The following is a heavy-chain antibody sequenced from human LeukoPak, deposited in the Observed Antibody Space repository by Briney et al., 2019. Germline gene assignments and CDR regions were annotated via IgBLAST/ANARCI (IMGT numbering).Heavy chain of an antibody. CDR3: ARSLYDSSGYYYVPGEVYLFDY. CDR2: IYHSGST. V-gene: IGHV4-38-2*01. CDR1: GYSISSGYY. J-gene: IGHJ4*02. Sequence: SETLSLTCAVSGYSISSGYYWGWIRQPPGKGLEWIGSIYHSGSTYYNPSLKSRVTISVDTSKNQFSLKLSSVTAADTAVYYCARSLYDSSGYYYVPGEVYLFDYWGQGTLVTVSS. D-gene: IGHD3-22*01.